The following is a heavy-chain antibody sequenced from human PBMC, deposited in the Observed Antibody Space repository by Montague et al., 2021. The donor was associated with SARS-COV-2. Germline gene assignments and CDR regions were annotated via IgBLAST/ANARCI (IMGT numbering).Heavy chain of an antibody. CDR3: VRAGGFHNRPPV. Sequence: SETLSLTCAVYGGSFSGYYWSWIRQPPGKGLEWIGEINQSESPNYNPSLKSRVTISLDTSKNQISLRLTSVTAADTAVYYCVRAGGFHNRPPVWGQGALVIVSS. J-gene: IGHJ4*02. CDR2: INQSESP. V-gene: IGHV4-34*01. D-gene: IGHD4-23*01. CDR1: GGSFSGYY.